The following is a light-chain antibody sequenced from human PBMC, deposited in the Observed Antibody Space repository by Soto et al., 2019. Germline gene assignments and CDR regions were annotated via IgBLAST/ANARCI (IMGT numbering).Light chain of an antibody. J-gene: IGKJ1*01. Sequence: EIVMTQSPGTLSLSPGESATLSCRASQSVTGSYLAWYQQIPGQAPRLLIYAASNRATGIPDRFSGSGSGTDFTLTISRLEPEDFAVYYCQHYGSSRTFGQGTKVEIK. V-gene: IGKV3-20*01. CDR3: QHYGSSRT. CDR1: QSVTGSY. CDR2: AAS.